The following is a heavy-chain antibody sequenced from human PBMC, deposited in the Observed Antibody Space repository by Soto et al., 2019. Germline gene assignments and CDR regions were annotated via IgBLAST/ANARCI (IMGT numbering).Heavy chain of an antibody. CDR2: ISAYNGNT. CDR3: ARAAVAGLYYYYGMDV. D-gene: IGHD6-19*01. CDR1: GYTFTSYG. J-gene: IGHJ6*02. V-gene: IGHV1-18*01. Sequence: QVQLVQSGAEVKKPGASVKVSCKASGYTFTSYGISWVRQAPGQGLEWMGWISAYNGNTNYAQKLQGRVTMTTDTSTSTAYRELRSLRSDDTAVYYCARAAVAGLYYYYGMDVWGQGTTVTVSS.